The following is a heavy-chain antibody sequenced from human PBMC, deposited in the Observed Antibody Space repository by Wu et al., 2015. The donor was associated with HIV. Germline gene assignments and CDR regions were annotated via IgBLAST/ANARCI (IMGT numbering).Heavy chain of an antibody. V-gene: IGHV1-2*02. CDR2: INPNSGGT. CDR1: GYTFTGYY. CDR3: ARLAASTARYDSSGYAGDY. D-gene: IGHD3-22*01. J-gene: IGHJ4*02. Sequence: QVQLVQSGAEVKKPGASVKVSCKASGYTFTGYYMHWVRQAPGQGLEWMGWINPNSGGTNYAQKFQGRVTMTRDTSISTAYMELSRLRSDDTAVYYCARLAASTARYDSSGYAGDYWGQGTLVTVSS.